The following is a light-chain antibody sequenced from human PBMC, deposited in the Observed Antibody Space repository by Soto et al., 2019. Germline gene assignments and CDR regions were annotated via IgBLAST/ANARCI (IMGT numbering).Light chain of an antibody. CDR1: SSNIGNNY. J-gene: IGLJ3*02. CDR2: RSD. Sequence: QSVLAQPPSASGTPGQRVTISCSGSSSNIGNNYVYWYQQLPGTAPKLLMYRSDERPSGVPDRFSGSKSGTSASLAISGLRCEDEADYYWAAWVDSVSGHCVFGGGPKVAVL. CDR3: AAWVDSVSGHCV. V-gene: IGLV1-47*01.